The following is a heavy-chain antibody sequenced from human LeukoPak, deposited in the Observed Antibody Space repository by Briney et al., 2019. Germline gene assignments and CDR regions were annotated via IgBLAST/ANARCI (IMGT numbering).Heavy chain of an antibody. V-gene: IGHV4-31*03. Sequence: SETLSLTCTVSGGSISSGGYHWSWIRQHPGKGLEWIGYIYYSGTTSYNPSLKSRVTISVDTSKKKFSLKVSSVTVADTAVYYCARLGYGDYANWFDPWGQGTLVTVSS. CDR2: IYYSGTT. D-gene: IGHD4-17*01. CDR1: GGSISSGGYH. CDR3: ARLGYGDYANWFDP. J-gene: IGHJ5*02.